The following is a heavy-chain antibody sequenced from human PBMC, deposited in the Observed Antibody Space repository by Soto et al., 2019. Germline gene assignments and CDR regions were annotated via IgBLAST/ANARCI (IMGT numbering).Heavy chain of an antibody. CDR3: ARENDSSGYYPGDFDY. CDR1: GGSISSYY. V-gene: IGHV4-59*01. CDR2: IYYSGST. Sequence: PSETLSLTCTVSGGSISSYYWSRIRQPPGKGLEWIGYIYYSGSTNYNPSLKSRVTISVDTSKNQFSLKLSSVTAADTAVYYCARENDSSGYYPGDFDYWGQGTLVTVSS. D-gene: IGHD3-22*01. J-gene: IGHJ4*02.